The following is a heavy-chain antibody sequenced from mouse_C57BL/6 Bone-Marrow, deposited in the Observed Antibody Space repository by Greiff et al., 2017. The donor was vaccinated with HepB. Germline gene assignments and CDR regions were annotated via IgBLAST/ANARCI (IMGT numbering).Heavy chain of an antibody. V-gene: IGHV12-3*01. Sequence: ESGPGLVKPSQSLFLTCSITGFPITSGYYWIWIRQSPGKPLEWMGYITHSGETFYNPSLQSPISITRETSKNQFFLQLNSVTTEDTAMYYCAGDSSGYVGYWGQGTTLTVSS. D-gene: IGHD3-2*02. CDR1: GFPITSGYY. CDR2: ITHSGET. CDR3: AGDSSGYVGY. J-gene: IGHJ2*01.